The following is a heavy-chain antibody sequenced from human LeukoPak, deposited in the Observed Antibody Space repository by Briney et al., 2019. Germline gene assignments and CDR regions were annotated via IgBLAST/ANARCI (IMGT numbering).Heavy chain of an antibody. D-gene: IGHD2-21*02. Sequence: PSETLSLTCTVSGGSISSYYWSWIRQPPGKGLEWIGYIYYSGSTNYNPSLESRVTISVDTSKNQFSLKLSSVTAADTAVYYCARHYCGGDCYSRWYFDLWGRGTLVTVSS. CDR2: IYYSGST. V-gene: IGHV4-59*12. J-gene: IGHJ2*01. CDR3: ARHYCGGDCYSRWYFDL. CDR1: GGSISSYY.